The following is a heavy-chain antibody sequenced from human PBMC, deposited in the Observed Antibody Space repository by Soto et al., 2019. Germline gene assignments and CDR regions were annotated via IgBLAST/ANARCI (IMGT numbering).Heavy chain of an antibody. CDR1: GFTLDAYA. CDR2: IAWDSNKK. D-gene: IGHD2-8*01. J-gene: IGHJ5*02. Sequence: ELQRVESGGGLVQPGRSLRLSCADSGFTLDAYAMPWVRQAPGKGREWVSGIAWDSNKKHYEDTVKGRFTISRDTAKNSLYLEMDSLRREDTAFYYCAKANGLSLSLQGDWFDTWGEGTLVAVSS. V-gene: IGHV3-9*01. CDR3: AKANGLSLSLQGDWFDT.